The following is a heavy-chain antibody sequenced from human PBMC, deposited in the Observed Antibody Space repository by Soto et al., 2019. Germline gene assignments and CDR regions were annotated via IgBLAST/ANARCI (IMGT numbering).Heavy chain of an antibody. CDR3: AKEKLYQAQIAAHRGMDV. CDR1: GFTFSSFG. CDR2: ISYDGNNK. V-gene: IGHV3-30*18. D-gene: IGHD6-6*01. J-gene: IGHJ6*02. Sequence: QVHLVESGGGVVQPGRSLRLSCAASGFTFSSFGMHWVRQAPGKGLEWVAVISYDGNNKYYADSVKGRFTISRDNSKNTLYLQMNSLRAEATAVYFCAKEKLYQAQIAAHRGMDVWGQGTAVTVSS.